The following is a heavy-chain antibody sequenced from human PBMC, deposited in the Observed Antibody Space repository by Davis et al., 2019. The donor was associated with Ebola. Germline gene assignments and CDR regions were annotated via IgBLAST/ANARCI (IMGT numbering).Heavy chain of an antibody. CDR2: ISSSSSYI. J-gene: IGHJ4*02. V-gene: IGHV3-21*01. Sequence: GGSLRLSCAASGFTFSSYSMNWVRQAPGKGLEWVSSISSSSSYIYYADSVKGRFTISRDNAKNSLYLQMNSLRVEDTAVYYCARDLYYYDSSGYYYAFDYWGQGTLVTVSS. CDR3: ARDLYYYDSSGYYYAFDY. CDR1: GFTFSSYS. D-gene: IGHD3-22*01.